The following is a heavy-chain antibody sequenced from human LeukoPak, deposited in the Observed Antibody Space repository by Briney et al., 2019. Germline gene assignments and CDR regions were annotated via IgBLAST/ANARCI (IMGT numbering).Heavy chain of an antibody. CDR1: GFLFSTYG. D-gene: IGHD1-26*01. Sequence: GPPLRLSCVGSGFLFSTYGIHWVRQAPARGLEWVALITDDGSNQYYADSVKGRFTISRDNSKSTMYLQMNGLRGEDTAVYYCATKESGTYYNWGQGTLVTVSS. V-gene: IGHV3-30*03. CDR3: ATKESGTYYN. J-gene: IGHJ4*02. CDR2: ITDDGSNQ.